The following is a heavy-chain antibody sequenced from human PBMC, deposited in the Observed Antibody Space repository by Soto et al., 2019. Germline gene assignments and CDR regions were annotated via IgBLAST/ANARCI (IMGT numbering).Heavy chain of an antibody. CDR2: IYPGDSDT. CDR1: GYSFTSYW. D-gene: IGHD3-10*01. J-gene: IGHJ6*02. CDR3: ARSCKLWFGDGPHYYYYSGMDV. Sequence: PGESLKISCKGSGYSFTSYWIGWVRQMPGKGLEWVGIIYPGDSDTRYSPSFQGQVTISADKSISTAYLQWSSLKASDTAMYYCARSCKLWFGDGPHYYYYSGMDVWGQGTTVTVSS. V-gene: IGHV5-51*01.